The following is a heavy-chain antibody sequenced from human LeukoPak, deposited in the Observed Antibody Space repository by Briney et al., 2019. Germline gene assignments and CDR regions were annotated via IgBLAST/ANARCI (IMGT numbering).Heavy chain of an antibody. CDR2: MNPNSGNT. Sequence: GASVKVSCKASGYTFTSYGISWVRQAPGQGLEWLGWMNPNSGNTGYAQKFQGRVTITRNTSISTAYMELSSLRSEDTAVYYCARAGLIYYMDVWGKGTTVTVSS. J-gene: IGHJ6*03. V-gene: IGHV1-8*03. CDR3: ARAGLIYYMDV. CDR1: GYTFTSYG. D-gene: IGHD2-8*01.